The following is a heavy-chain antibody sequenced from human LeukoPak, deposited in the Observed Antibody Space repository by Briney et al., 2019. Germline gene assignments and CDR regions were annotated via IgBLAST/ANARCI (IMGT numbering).Heavy chain of an antibody. V-gene: IGHV3-23*01. D-gene: IGHD3-22*01. CDR3: AKRGDYYDSSGYPYYFDY. J-gene: IGHJ4*02. Sequence: GASLRLSCAASGFTFSSYAMSWVRQAPGKWLEWVSAISGSGGSTYYADSVKGRFTLSRDNSKNTLYLQMNSLRAEDTAVYYCAKRGDYYDSSGYPYYFDYWGQGTLVTVSS. CDR1: GFTFSSYA. CDR2: ISGSGGST.